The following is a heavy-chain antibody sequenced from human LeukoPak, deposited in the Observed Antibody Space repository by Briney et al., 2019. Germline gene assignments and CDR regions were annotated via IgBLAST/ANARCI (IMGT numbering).Heavy chain of an antibody. CDR2: ISYDGSNK. V-gene: IGHV3-30-3*01. D-gene: IGHD5-18*01. CDR1: GFTFSSYA. Sequence: QPGGSLRLSCAASGFTFSSYAMHWVRQAPGKGLEWVAVISYDGSNKYYADSVKGRFTLSRDNSKNTLYLQMNSLRAEDTAVYYCARDRQDTAMVTLFDYWGQGTLVTVSS. CDR3: ARDRQDTAMVTLFDY. J-gene: IGHJ4*02.